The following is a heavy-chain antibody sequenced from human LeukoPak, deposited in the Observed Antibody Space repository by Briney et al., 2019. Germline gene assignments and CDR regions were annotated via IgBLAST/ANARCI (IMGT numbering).Heavy chain of an antibody. V-gene: IGHV3-21*01. CDR1: GFTFSSYS. J-gene: IGHJ4*02. D-gene: IGHD6-6*01. CDR3: ASDFLNRRSNIAAQTTQTLYYFNY. Sequence: PGGSLRLSCAASGFTFSSYSMNWVRQAPGKGLEWVSYISHSGTYIYYADSVKGRFTISRDNAKNSLYLQMNSLRAEDTAVYYCASDFLNRRSNIAAQTTQTLYYFNYWGQGTLVTVSS. CDR2: ISHSGTYI.